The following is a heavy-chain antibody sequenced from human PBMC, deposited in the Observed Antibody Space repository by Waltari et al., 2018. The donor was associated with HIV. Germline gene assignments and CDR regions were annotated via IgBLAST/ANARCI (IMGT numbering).Heavy chain of an antibody. J-gene: IGHJ5*01. CDR3: ASARETMGVDFDS. CDR2: AIPRLGTA. D-gene: IGHD3-10*01. Sequence: QVQLVQSGAEVKKPGSSVKVSCKASGGAFVSHTINWVRQAPGQGLEWMGRAIPRLGTANYAQKFQGRVTITADKSTSTAYMELKGLRFDDTAVYYCASARETMGVDFDSWGQGTLVTVS. V-gene: IGHV1-69*08. CDR1: GGAFVSHT.